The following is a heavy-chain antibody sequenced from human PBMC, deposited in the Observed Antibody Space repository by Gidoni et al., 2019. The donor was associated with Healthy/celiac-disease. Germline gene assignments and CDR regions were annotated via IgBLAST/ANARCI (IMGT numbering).Heavy chain of an antibody. CDR3: ASSLTTRDPATARRPYYFDY. V-gene: IGHV3-21*01. CDR2: ISSSSSYI. D-gene: IGHD4-4*01. Sequence: EVQLVASGGGLVKPGGSLRLSCAASGFPFSSYSMNWVRQAPGKGLEWVSSISSSSSYIYYADSVNGRFTISRDNAKNSLYLQMNSLRAEDTAVYYCASSLTTRDPATARRPYYFDYWGQGTLVTVSS. J-gene: IGHJ4*02. CDR1: GFPFSSYS.